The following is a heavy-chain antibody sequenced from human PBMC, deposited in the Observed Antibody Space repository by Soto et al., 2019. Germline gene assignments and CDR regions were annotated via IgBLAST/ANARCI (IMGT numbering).Heavy chain of an antibody. CDR3: ARDLSYYGSGSHYNDARRNYYYGMDV. J-gene: IGHJ6*02. CDR2: IYYSGST. Sequence: SETLSLTCTVSGGSVSSGSYYWSWIRQPPGKGLEWIGYIYYSGSTNYNPSLKSRVTISVDTSKNQFSLKLSSVTAADTAVYYCARDLSYYGSGSHYNDARRNYYYGMDVWGQGTTVTVSS. D-gene: IGHD3-10*01. CDR1: GGSVSSGSYY. V-gene: IGHV4-61*01.